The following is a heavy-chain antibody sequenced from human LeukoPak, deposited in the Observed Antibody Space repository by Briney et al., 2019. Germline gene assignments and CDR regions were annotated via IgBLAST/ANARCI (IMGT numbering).Heavy chain of an antibody. CDR1: GVTVSSNY. D-gene: IGHD3-22*01. J-gene: IGHJ4*02. CDR3: ATDYYDSSGLNDY. V-gene: IGHV3-53*01. CDR2: IYSGGST. Sequence: PGGSLRLSCAASGVTVSSNYMSWVRQAPGRGLEWVSVIYSGGSTYYADSVKGRFTISRDNSKNTLYLQMNSLRAEDTAVYYCATDYYDSSGLNDYWGQGTLVTVSS.